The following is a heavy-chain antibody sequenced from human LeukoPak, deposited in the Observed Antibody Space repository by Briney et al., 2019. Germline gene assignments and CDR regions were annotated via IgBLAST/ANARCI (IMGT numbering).Heavy chain of an antibody. J-gene: IGHJ6*03. CDR2: INHSGST. CDR1: GGSFSGYY. CDR3: ARSPYYYYMDV. Sequence: PSETLSLTCAVSGGSFSGYYWSWLRHPPGKGLELIGEINHSGSTNYNPSLKSRVTISVDTSKNQFSLKLSSVTAADTAVYYCARSPYYYYMDVWGKGTRVTVS. V-gene: IGHV4-34*01.